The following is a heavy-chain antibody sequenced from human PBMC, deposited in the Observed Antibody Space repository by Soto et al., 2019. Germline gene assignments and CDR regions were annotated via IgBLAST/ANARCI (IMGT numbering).Heavy chain of an antibody. V-gene: IGHV4-59*01. Sequence: QVQLQESGPGLVKPSETLSLTCTVSGGSISSYYWSWIRQPPGKGLEWIGDIYYSGSTNYNPSLNSRVTISVDSSKNQFTLKLSSVTAADTAVYYCARDKTYGDYGVDWYFDLWGRGTLVPVSS. CDR1: GGSISSYY. CDR2: IYYSGST. J-gene: IGHJ2*01. CDR3: ARDKTYGDYGVDWYFDL. D-gene: IGHD4-17*01.